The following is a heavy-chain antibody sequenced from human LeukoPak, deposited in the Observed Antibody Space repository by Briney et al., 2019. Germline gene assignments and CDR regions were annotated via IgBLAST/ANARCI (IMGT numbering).Heavy chain of an antibody. V-gene: IGHV1-18*01. CDR2: ISAYNGDT. D-gene: IGHD2-15*01. J-gene: IGHJ4*02. Sequence: ASVKVSCKASGYTFTSYGISWVRQAPGQGLEWMGWISAYNGDTNYAQKLQGRVTMTTDTSTSTAYMELRSLRSDDTAVYYCARHSGYCSGGSCAIDYWGQGTLVTVSS. CDR3: ARHSGYCSGGSCAIDY. CDR1: GYTFTSYG.